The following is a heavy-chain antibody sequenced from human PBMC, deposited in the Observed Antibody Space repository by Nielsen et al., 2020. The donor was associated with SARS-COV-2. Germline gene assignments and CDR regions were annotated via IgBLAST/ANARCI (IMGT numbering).Heavy chain of an antibody. CDR3: ARDQDYYDSSGPFDY. CDR2: ISGSGGST. D-gene: IGHD3-22*01. J-gene: IGHJ4*02. V-gene: IGHV3-23*01. Sequence: GESLKISCAASGFTFSSYAMSWVRQAPGKGLEWVSAISGSGGSTYYADSVKSRFTISRDNSKNTLYLQMNSLRAEDTAVYYCARDQDYYDSSGPFDYWGQGTLVAVSS. CDR1: GFTFSSYA.